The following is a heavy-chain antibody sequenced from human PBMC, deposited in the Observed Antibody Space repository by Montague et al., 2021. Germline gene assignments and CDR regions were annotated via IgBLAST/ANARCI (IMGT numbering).Heavy chain of an antibody. CDR2: INEDGSEK. CDR3: ARDRAAAGS. CDR1: GITFDYYW. V-gene: IGHV3-7*01. J-gene: IGHJ5*01. D-gene: IGHD6-13*01. Sequence: SRRLSCAASGITFDYYWMSWVRQAPGKGLEWVANINEDGSEKNYVDSVRGRFSISRDNTKNSLYLQMNSLRVEDTAVYYCARDRAAAGSWGHGTLVIVSS.